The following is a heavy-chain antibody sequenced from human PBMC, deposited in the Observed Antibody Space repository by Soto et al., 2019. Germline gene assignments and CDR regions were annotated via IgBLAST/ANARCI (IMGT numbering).Heavy chain of an antibody. Sequence: QVQLQESGPGLVKPSQTLSLTCTVSGGSISSGGYYWSWIRQHPGKGLEWIGYIYYSGSTYYNPSLKSRVTRSVDTSKNQFSLKLSSVTAADTAVYYCARVYCSGGSCYSQEGGMDVWGQGTTVTVSS. CDR3: ARVYCSGGSCYSQEGGMDV. CDR2: IYYSGST. J-gene: IGHJ6*02. CDR1: GGSISSGGYY. V-gene: IGHV4-31*03. D-gene: IGHD2-15*01.